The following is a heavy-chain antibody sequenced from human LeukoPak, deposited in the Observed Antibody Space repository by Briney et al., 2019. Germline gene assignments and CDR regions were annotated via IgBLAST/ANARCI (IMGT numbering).Heavy chain of an antibody. D-gene: IGHD1-26*01. Sequence: SETLSLTCTVSGGSISSGSYYWSWIRQPAGKGLEWIGRIYTSGSTNYNPSLKSRVTISVDTSKNQFSLKLSSVTAADTAVYYCAGEVGYPPYFDYWGQGTLVTVSS. CDR2: IYTSGST. CDR3: AGEVGYPPYFDY. V-gene: IGHV4-61*02. J-gene: IGHJ4*02. CDR1: GGSISSGSYY.